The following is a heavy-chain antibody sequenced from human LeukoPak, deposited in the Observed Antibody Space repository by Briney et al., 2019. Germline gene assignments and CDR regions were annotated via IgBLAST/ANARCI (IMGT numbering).Heavy chain of an antibody. D-gene: IGHD2-8*01. CDR1: GFTFSSYW. V-gene: IGHV3-7*01. CDR3: ARAPPNIVLMVYDY. J-gene: IGHJ4*02. CDR2: IKQDGSEK. Sequence: GGSLRLSCAASGFTFSSYWMSWVRQAPRKGLEWVANIKQDGSEKYYVDSVKGRFTISRDNAKNSLYLQMNSLRAEDTAVYYCARAPPNIVLMVYDYWGQGTLVTVSS.